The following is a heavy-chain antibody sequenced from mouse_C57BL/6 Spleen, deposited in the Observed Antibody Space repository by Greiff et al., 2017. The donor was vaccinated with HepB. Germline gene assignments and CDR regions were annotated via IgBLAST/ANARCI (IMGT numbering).Heavy chain of an antibody. CDR3: AGDGAQATTWFAY. J-gene: IGHJ3*01. CDR2: ISDGGSYT. Sequence: EVKLVESGGGLVKPGGSLKLSCAASGFTFSSYAMSWVRQTPEKRLEWVATISDGGSYTYYPDNVKGRFTISRDNAKNNLYLQMSHLKSEDTAMYYCAGDGAQATTWFAYWGQGTLVTVSA. V-gene: IGHV5-4*01. CDR1: GFTFSSYA. D-gene: IGHD3-2*02.